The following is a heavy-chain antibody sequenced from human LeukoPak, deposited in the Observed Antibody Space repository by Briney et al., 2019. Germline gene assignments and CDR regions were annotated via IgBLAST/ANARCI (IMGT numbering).Heavy chain of an antibody. D-gene: IGHD6-13*01. V-gene: IGHV3-20*04. CDR3: ARVEGIAAAGRVDY. CDR2: INWNGGST. CDR1: GFTFDDYG. J-gene: IGHJ4*02. Sequence: GGSLRLSCAASGFTFDDYGMSWVRQAPGKGLEWVSGINWNGGSTGYADSAKGRFTISRDNAKNSLYLQMNSLRAEDTALYYCARVEGIAAAGRVDYWGQGTLVTVSS.